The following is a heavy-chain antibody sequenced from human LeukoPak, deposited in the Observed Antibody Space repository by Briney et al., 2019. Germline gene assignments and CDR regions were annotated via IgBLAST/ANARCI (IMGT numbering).Heavy chain of an antibody. CDR3: ASRYQPPFDY. V-gene: IGHV1-3*01. CDR2: ISAGSGNT. J-gene: IGHJ4*02. Sequence: ASVKVSCKISGYTFTTYVMQWVRQAPGQRLEYMGRISAGSGNTEYSQKFQGRVTTTRDTSASTAYMELSSLRSEDTAVYYCASRYQPPFDYWGQGTLVTVSS. D-gene: IGHD1-14*01. CDR1: GYTFTTYV.